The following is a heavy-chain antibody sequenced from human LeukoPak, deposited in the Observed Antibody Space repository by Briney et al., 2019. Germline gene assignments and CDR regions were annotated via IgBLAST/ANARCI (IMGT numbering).Heavy chain of an antibody. J-gene: IGHJ5*02. CDR1: GFSFSNYD. CDR2: IWYDGSNK. D-gene: IGHD3-10*01. V-gene: IGHV3-30*19. CDR3: AREDGSGSYYNPGFDP. Sequence: GGSLRLSCAASGFSFSNYDMHWVRQAPGKGLEWVAVIWYDGSNKYYADSVKGRFTISRDNSKNTLYLQMNSLRAEDTAVYYCAREDGSGSYYNPGFDPWGQGTLVTVSS.